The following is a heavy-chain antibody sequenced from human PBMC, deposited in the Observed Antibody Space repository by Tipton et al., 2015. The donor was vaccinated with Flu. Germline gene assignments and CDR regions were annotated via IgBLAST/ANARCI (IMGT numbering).Heavy chain of an antibody. CDR2: INPNSGGK. D-gene: IGHD3-22*01. CDR3: ARVYYYDSSGYYRPTYFDY. CDR1: GYTFTGYY. V-gene: IGHV1-2*02. J-gene: IGHJ4*02. Sequence: QLVQSGAEVKKPGASVKVSCKASGYTFTGYYMQWVRQAPGQGLEWMGWINPNSGGKNYAQKFQGRVTMNRDTYISTAYMELRRLRSDDTAVYYCARVYYYDSSGYYRPTYFDYWCQGTLVTVSS.